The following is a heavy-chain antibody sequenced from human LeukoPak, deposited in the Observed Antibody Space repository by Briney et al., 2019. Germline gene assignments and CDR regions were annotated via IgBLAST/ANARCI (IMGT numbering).Heavy chain of an antibody. CDR2: INPNSGGT. J-gene: IGHJ4*02. V-gene: IGHV1-2*02. Sequence: ASVKVSCKASGYTFTGYYMHWVRQAPGQGLEWMGWINPNSGGTNYAQKFQGRVTMTRDTSISTAYMELSRLRSDDTAVYYCARDSRSDDYVWGSYRFTEFDYWGQGTLVTVSS. CDR3: ARDSRSDDYVWGSYRFTEFDY. D-gene: IGHD3-16*02. CDR1: GYTFTGYY.